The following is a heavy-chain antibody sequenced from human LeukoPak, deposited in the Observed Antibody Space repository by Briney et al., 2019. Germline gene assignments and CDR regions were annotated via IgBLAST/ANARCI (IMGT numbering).Heavy chain of an antibody. Sequence: GGSLRLSCAASGFTFSNYAMSWVLQVPGKGLEWVSAVSTGGAVTYYADSVKCRFSISRDNSMNTLYLQMNSLRVEDPAAYFCVRQLGYCSDGNCYLDFWGQGTLVTVSS. CDR3: VRQLGYCSDGNCYLDF. V-gene: IGHV3-23*01. J-gene: IGHJ4*02. CDR1: GFTFSNYA. D-gene: IGHD2-15*01. CDR2: VSTGGAVT.